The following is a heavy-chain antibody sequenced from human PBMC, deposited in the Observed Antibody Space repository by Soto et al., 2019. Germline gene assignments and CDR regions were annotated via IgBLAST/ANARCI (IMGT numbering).Heavy chain of an antibody. CDR3: ARDPAIYSGKFDYGLDV. Sequence: GGSLRLSCAVSGFTFSSYEMNWVRQAPGKGPEWVSYIGTSGKTIYYADSVRGRFTISRDNAKNSLYLQMNSLRAEDTAVYFCARDPAIYSGKFDYGLDVWGRGTTVTVS. D-gene: IGHD4-4*01. V-gene: IGHV3-48*03. CDR2: IGTSGKTI. CDR1: GFTFSSYE. J-gene: IGHJ6*02.